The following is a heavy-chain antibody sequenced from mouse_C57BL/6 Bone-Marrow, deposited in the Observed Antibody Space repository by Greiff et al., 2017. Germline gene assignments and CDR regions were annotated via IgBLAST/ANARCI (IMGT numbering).Heavy chain of an antibody. CDR1: GFTFRDYG. Sequence: EVQVVESGGGLVKPGGSLKLSCAASGFTFRDYGMHWVRQAPEKGLEWVAYISSGSSTIYYADTVKGRFTISRDNAKNTLFLQMTSLRSEDTAMYYCEWGLRLVRYLMDYWGQGTSVTVSS. J-gene: IGHJ4*01. CDR3: EWGLRLVRYLMDY. D-gene: IGHD1-1*01. CDR2: ISSGSSTI. V-gene: IGHV5-17*01.